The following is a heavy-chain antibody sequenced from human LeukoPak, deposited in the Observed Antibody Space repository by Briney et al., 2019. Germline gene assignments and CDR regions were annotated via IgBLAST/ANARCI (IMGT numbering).Heavy chain of an antibody. D-gene: IGHD3-10*01. J-gene: IGHJ6*03. CDR1: GFTFISYS. V-gene: IGHV3-21*01. CDR2: ISSSSSYI. CDR3: ARALEYYYGSGSYYSQPYYYYMDV. Sequence: GGSLRLSCAASGFTFISYSMNWVRQAPGNGLEWVSSISSSSSYIYYADSVKGRFTISRDNAKNSLYLQMNSLRAEDTAVYYCARALEYYYGSGSYYSQPYYYYMDVWGKGTTVTVSS.